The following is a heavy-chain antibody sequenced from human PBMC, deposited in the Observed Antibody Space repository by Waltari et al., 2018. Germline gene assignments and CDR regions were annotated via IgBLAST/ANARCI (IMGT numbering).Heavy chain of an antibody. Sequence: GFTFSSYAMHWVRQAPGKGLEWVAVISYDGSNKYYADSVKGRFTISRDNSKNTLYLQMNSLRAEDTAVYYCARDRSSSSNAFDIWGQGTMVTVSS. D-gene: IGHD6-6*01. J-gene: IGHJ3*02. CDR2: ISYDGSNK. CDR1: GFTFSSYA. V-gene: IGHV3-30-3*01. CDR3: ARDRSSSSNAFDI.